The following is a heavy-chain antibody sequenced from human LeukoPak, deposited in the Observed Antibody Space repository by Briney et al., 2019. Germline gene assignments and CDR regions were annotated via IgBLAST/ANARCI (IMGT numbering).Heavy chain of an antibody. J-gene: IGHJ4*02. Sequence: GGSLRLSCAASGFTFSSYWMHWVRQAPGKGLVWVSRINSDGSSTSYADSVKGRFTISRDNAKNTLYLQMNSLRAEDTTVYYCARGGLVGADWSGFDYWGQGTLVTVSS. CDR2: INSDGSST. D-gene: IGHD1-26*01. V-gene: IGHV3-74*01. CDR1: GFTFSSYW. CDR3: ARGGLVGADWSGFDY.